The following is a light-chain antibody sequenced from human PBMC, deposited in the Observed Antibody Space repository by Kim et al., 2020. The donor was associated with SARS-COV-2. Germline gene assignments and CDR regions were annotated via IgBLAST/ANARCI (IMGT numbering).Light chain of an antibody. V-gene: IGKV1-5*01. J-gene: IGKJ2*01. CDR2: EAS. CDR1: QSIRSW. CDR3: QQYDSLSS. Sequence: LSVSAGDSVTIACRASQSIRSWLAWYQQKPGKAPKLLIHEASILEDGVPSRFSGSGYGTDFTLTISGLQPDDSATYYCQQYDSLSSFGQGTKLEIK.